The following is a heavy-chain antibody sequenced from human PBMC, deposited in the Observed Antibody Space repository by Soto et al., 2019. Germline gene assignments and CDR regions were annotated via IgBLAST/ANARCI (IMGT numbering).Heavy chain of an antibody. V-gene: IGHV4-31*03. CDR1: GGSISGDGYY. Sequence: SETLSLTCTVSGGSISGDGYYWSWIRQHPGKGLEWIGYIYYSGSTYYNPSLKSRVTISVDTSKNQFSLKLSSVAAADTAVYYCVSVPSHGSGSYFYWGQGILVTVSS. CDR3: VSVPSHGSGSYFY. J-gene: IGHJ4*02. CDR2: IYYSGST. D-gene: IGHD3-10*01.